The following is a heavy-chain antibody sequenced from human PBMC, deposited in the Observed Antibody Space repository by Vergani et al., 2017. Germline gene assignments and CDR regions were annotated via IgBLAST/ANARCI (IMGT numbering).Heavy chain of an antibody. V-gene: IGHV1-8*01. J-gene: IGHJ6*03. CDR1: GYTFTSYD. Sequence: QVQLVQSGAEVKKPGASVKVSCKASGYTFTSYDINWVRQATGQGLEWMGWMNPNSGNTGYAQKFQGRGTMTRNTSISTAYMELSSLRSEDTAVYYCARVTSLRFFYYYYMDVWGKGTTVTVSS. CDR2: MNPNSGNT. D-gene: IGHD3-3*01. CDR3: ARVTSLRFFYYYYMDV.